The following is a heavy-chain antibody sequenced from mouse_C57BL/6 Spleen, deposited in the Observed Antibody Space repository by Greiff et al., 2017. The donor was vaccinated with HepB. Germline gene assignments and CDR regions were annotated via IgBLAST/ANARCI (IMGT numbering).Heavy chain of an antibody. Sequence: QVQLKQPGAELVKPGASVKMSCKASGYTFTSYWITWVKQRPGQGLEWIGDIYPGSGSTNYNEKFKSKATLTVDTSSSTAYMQLSSLTSEDSAVYYCARMDYYGSSYGDYAMDYWGQGTSVTVSS. J-gene: IGHJ4*01. CDR3: ARMDYYGSSYGDYAMDY. CDR2: IYPGSGST. D-gene: IGHD1-1*01. CDR1: GYTFTSYW. V-gene: IGHV1-55*01.